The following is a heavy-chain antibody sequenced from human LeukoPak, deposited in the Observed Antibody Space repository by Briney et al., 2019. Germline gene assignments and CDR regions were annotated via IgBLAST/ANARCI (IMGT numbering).Heavy chain of an antibody. Sequence: ASVKVSCKASGGTFSSYAISWVRQAPGQGLEWMGGIIPIFGTANYAQKFQGRVTITADESTSTAHMELSSLRSEDTAVYYCARGLAYCGGDCYFYYFDYWGQGTLVTVSS. CDR3: ARGLAYCGGDCYFYYFDY. CDR2: IIPIFGTA. V-gene: IGHV1-69*13. CDR1: GGTFSSYA. D-gene: IGHD2-21*02. J-gene: IGHJ4*02.